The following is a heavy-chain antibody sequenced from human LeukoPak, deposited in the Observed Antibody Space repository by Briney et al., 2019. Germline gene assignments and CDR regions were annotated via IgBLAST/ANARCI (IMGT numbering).Heavy chain of an antibody. Sequence: ASVKVSCKASGYTFTSYGISWVRQAPGQGLEWMGIINPSGGSTSYAQKFQGRVTMTRDMSTSTVYMELSSLRSEDTAVYYCARNPPIQNGGYMDVWGKGTTVTVSS. CDR3: ARNPPIQNGGYMDV. D-gene: IGHD5-18*01. CDR1: GYTFTSYG. V-gene: IGHV1-46*01. J-gene: IGHJ6*03. CDR2: INPSGGST.